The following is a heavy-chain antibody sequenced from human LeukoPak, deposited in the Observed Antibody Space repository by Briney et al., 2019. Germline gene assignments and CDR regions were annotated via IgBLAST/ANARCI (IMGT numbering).Heavy chain of an antibody. Sequence: GRSLTLSCAPSGVTFSIFGMHWVRQAPGKGLEWVAVIWYDASNKYYVDSVKGRFTISRDNSKNTLYLQMNSLRDDDTAVHYCVRGVGVSRFNYLDPWGQGTLVIVSS. V-gene: IGHV3-33*01. D-gene: IGHD1-7*01. CDR1: GVTFSIFG. J-gene: IGHJ5*02. CDR3: VRGVGVSRFNYLDP. CDR2: IWYDASNK.